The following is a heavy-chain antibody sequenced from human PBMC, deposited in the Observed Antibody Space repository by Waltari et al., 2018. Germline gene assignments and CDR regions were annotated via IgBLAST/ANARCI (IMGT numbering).Heavy chain of an antibody. CDR1: GYSISSGYY. CDR2: IDHSGST. J-gene: IGHJ4*02. Sequence: QVQLQESGPGLVKPSETLSLTCTVSGYSISSGYYWGWIRQPPGKGLEWIGSIDHSGSTYYTPSLKSRVTISVDTAKNQFSLKLSSVTAADTAVYYCARVGGEQERDFDYWGQGTLVTVSS. D-gene: IGHD1-1*01. V-gene: IGHV4-38-2*02. CDR3: ARVGGEQERDFDY.